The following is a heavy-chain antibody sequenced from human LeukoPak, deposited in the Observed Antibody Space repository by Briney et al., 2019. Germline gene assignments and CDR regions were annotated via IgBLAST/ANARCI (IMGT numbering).Heavy chain of an antibody. Sequence: ASVKVSCKASGYTFTGYYMHWVRQAPGQGLEWMGWINPNSGGTNYAQKFQGRVTMTRDTSISTAYMELSRLRSDDTAVYYCARDITVTHPYYYGMDVWGQGTTVTVSS. CDR1: GYTFTGYY. J-gene: IGHJ6*02. V-gene: IGHV1-2*02. CDR2: INPNSGGT. CDR3: ARDITVTHPYYYGMDV. D-gene: IGHD4-17*01.